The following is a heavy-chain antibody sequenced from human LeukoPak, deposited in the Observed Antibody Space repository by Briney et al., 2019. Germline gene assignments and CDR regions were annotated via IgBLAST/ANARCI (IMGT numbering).Heavy chain of an antibody. CDR2: ISSNGGRT. V-gene: IGHV3-64*01. D-gene: IGHD2-2*01. Sequence: GGSLRLSCAASGFTFSSYAMHWVRQAPGKGLECVSAISSNGGRTYYAISVEVRFTISRDNSKNSLYLQMGSLRAEDMAVYYCAIGCSSTSCPLFDYWGQGTLVTVSS. CDR3: AIGCSSTSCPLFDY. J-gene: IGHJ4*02. CDR1: GFTFSSYA.